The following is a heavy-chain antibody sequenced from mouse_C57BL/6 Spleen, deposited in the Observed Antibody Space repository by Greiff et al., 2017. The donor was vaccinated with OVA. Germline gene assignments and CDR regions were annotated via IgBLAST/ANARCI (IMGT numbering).Heavy chain of an antibody. V-gene: IGHV1-59*01. D-gene: IGHD1-1*01. J-gene: IGHJ1*03. Sequence: VQLQQPGAELVRPGTSVKLSCKASGYTFTSYWMHWVKQRPGQGLEWIGVIDPSDSYTNSNQKFKGKATLTVDTSSSTAYMQLSSLTSEDSAVYYCARGIYYGSSLWYFDVWGTGTTVTVSS. CDR3: ARGIYYGSSLWYFDV. CDR2: IDPSDSYT. CDR1: GYTFTSYW.